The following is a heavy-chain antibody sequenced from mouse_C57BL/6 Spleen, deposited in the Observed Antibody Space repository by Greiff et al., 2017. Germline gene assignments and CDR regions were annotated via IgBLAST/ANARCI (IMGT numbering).Heavy chain of an antibody. CDR2: INPNNGGT. CDR1: GYTFTDYN. Sequence: EVKLQQSGPELVKPGASVKIPCKASGYTFTDYNMDWVKQSHGKSLEWIGDINPNNGGTIYNQKFKGKATLTVDKSSSTAYMELRSLTSEDTAVDYCARTEYDQAWFAYWGQGTLVTVSA. CDR3: ARTEYDQAWFAY. V-gene: IGHV1-18*01. D-gene: IGHD2-14*01. J-gene: IGHJ3*01.